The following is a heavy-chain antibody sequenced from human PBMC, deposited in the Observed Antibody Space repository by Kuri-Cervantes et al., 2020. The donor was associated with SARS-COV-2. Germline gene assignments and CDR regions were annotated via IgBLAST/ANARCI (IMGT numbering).Heavy chain of an antibody. J-gene: IGHJ2*01. CDR3: ARDRSLMREEDWYFDL. V-gene: IGHV3-30*03. CDR1: GFTFSSYG. Sequence: GGSLRLSCAASGFTFSSYGMHWVRQAPGKGLEWVAVISYDGSNKYYADSVKGRFTISRDNSKNTLYLQMNSLRTEDTAVYYCARDRSLMREEDWYFDLWGRGTLVTVSS. CDR2: ISYDGSNK.